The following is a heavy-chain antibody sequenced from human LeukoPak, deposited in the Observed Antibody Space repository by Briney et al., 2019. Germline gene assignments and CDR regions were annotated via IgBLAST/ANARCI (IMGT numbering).Heavy chain of an antibody. D-gene: IGHD6-25*01. J-gene: IGHJ4*03. V-gene: IGHV4-4*07. Sequence: SSETLSLTCTVSGGSISSYYWSWIRQPAGKGLEWIGRFYTSGSTHYNPSLKSRVTMSIDTSKNQFSLKLSSVTAADTAVYYCARDARLHYYFAYSGHGALVTASS. CDR1: GGSISSYY. CDR3: ARDARLHYYFAY. CDR2: FYTSGST.